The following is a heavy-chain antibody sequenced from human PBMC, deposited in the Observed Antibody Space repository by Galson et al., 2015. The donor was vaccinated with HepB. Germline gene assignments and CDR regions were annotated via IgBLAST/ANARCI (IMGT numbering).Heavy chain of an antibody. D-gene: IGHD6-6*01. Sequence: SVKVSCKASGYTFTGYYMHWVRQAPGQGLEWMGWINPNSGGTNYAQKFQGRVTMTRDTSISTAYMELSRLRSDDTAVYYCARSRGGVPAARTGEQYSSSQRRGPNDAFDIWGQGTMVTVSS. CDR1: GYTFTGYY. CDR2: INPNSGGT. J-gene: IGHJ3*02. CDR3: ARSRGGVPAARTGEQYSSSQRRGPNDAFDI. V-gene: IGHV1-2*02.